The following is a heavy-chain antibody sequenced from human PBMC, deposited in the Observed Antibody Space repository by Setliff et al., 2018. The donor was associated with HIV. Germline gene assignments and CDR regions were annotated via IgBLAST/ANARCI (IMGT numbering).Heavy chain of an antibody. CDR3: ARGVGRFGVVTWFNP. V-gene: IGHV4-34*01. CDR1: GVSFTGHY. CDR2: INHSGDT. J-gene: IGHJ5*02. Sequence: PSETLSLTCAVYGVSFTGHYWSWIRQPPGKGLEWIGEINHSGDTNYNPSLKSRVTISVDMSKNQFSLKLRSVTAADTAVYYCARGVGRFGVVTWFNPWGHGVLVTVSS. D-gene: IGHD3-3*01.